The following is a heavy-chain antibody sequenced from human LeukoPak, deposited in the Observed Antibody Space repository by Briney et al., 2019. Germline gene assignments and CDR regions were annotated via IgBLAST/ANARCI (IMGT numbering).Heavy chain of an antibody. Sequence: SETLSLTCAVYGGSFSGYYWSWIRQPPGKGLEWIGEINHSGSTNYNPSLKSRVTISVDTSKNQFSLKLSSVTAADTAVYYCARGDYGKGFDIWGQGTMVTVSS. CDR3: ARGDYGKGFDI. CDR1: GGSFSGYY. CDR2: INHSGST. J-gene: IGHJ3*02. D-gene: IGHD4-17*01. V-gene: IGHV4-34*01.